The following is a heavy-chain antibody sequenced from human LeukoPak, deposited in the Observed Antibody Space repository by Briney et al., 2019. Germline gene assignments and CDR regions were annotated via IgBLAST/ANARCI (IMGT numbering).Heavy chain of an antibody. Sequence: ASVKVSCKASGGTFSSYAIRWVRQAPGQGLEWMGRIIPILGIANYAQKFQGRVTITADKSTSTAYMELSSLRSEDTAVYYCAREAIRLRLGELSLLGYFDYWGQGTLVTVSS. V-gene: IGHV1-69*04. CDR1: GGTFSSYA. CDR2: IIPILGIA. CDR3: AREAIRLRLGELSLLGYFDY. D-gene: IGHD3-16*02. J-gene: IGHJ4*02.